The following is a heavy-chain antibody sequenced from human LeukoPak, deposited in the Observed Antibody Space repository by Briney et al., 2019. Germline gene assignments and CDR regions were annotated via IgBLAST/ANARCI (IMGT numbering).Heavy chain of an antibody. Sequence: PGGSLRLSCTVSGFTVSNNYMTWVRQAPGKGLEWVSVIYSGGGTNYADSVKDRFTISRDNSKNTLYLQMNSLRAEDTAVYYCRWEPKYWGQGTLVTVSS. CDR2: IYSGGGT. D-gene: IGHD1-26*01. J-gene: IGHJ4*02. CDR3: RWEPKY. CDR1: GFTVSNNY. V-gene: IGHV3-66*01.